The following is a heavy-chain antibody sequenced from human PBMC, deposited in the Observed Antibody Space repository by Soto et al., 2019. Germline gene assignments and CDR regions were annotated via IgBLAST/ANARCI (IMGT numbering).Heavy chain of an antibody. Sequence: SGPTLVNPTQTLTLTCTFSGFSLSTSGVGVGWIRQPPGKALEWLALIYWNDDKRYSPSLKSRLTITKDTSKSQVVLTMTNMDPVDTATYYCARTWSYSSTFGYYFDYWGQGTLVTVSS. D-gene: IGHD1-26*01. CDR1: GFSLSTSGVG. V-gene: IGHV2-5*01. CDR2: IYWNDDK. J-gene: IGHJ4*02. CDR3: ARTWSYSSTFGYYFDY.